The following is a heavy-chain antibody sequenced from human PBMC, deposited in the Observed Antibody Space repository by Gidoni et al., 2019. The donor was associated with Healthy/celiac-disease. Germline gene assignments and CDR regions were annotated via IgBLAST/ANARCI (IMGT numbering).Heavy chain of an antibody. J-gene: IGHJ6*02. CDR3: ARGGLTTVTSKEDYYYGMDV. D-gene: IGHD4-17*01. V-gene: IGHV3-64*01. CDR1: GFTFSSSA. Sequence: EVQLVESGGGLVQPGGSLRLSCAASGFTFSSSAMHWVRQAPGKGLEYVSAISSNGGSTYYANSVKGRFTISRDNSKNTLYLQMGSLRAEDMAVYYCARGGLTTVTSKEDYYYGMDVWGQGTTVTVSS. CDR2: ISSNGGST.